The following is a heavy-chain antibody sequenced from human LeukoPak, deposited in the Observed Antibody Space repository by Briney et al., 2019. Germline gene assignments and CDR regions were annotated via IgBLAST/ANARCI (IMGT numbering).Heavy chain of an antibody. Sequence: GGSLRLSCAASGLNFSVYYMTWIRQAPGNGLEWLSHISKTGTSIYYADSVRGRFTISRDNAKKSLHMHMNSLRAEDTAVYYCVAGVALDYWGQGALVTVSS. CDR2: ISKTGTSI. CDR1: GLNFSVYY. J-gene: IGHJ4*02. D-gene: IGHD3-3*01. V-gene: IGHV3-11*01. CDR3: VAGVALDY.